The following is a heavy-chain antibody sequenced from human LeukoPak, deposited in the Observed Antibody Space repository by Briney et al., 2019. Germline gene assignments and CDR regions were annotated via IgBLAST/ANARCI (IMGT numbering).Heavy chain of an antibody. CDR3: ARGRVRSPTNVNWFDP. Sequence: ASVKVACKASGYSFIKYDINWVRQATGQGLQWLGWLNPTTGNVGYAQDFQGRLAMTSNTSISTAYLELSSLRSDDTAVYFCARGRVRSPTNVNWFDPWAREPWSPSPQ. V-gene: IGHV1-8*01. CDR1: GYSFIKYD. D-gene: IGHD1-26*01. J-gene: IGHJ5*02. CDR2: LNPTTGNV.